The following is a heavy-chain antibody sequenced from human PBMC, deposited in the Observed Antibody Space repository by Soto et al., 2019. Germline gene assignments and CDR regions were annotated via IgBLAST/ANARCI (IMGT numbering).Heavy chain of an antibody. CDR2: INAGNGNT. D-gene: IGHD2-15*01. CDR1: EYTFTNYA. J-gene: IGHJ4*02. V-gene: IGHV1-3*01. Sequence: ASVKVSCKASEYTFTNYALHWVRQAPGQRLEWMGWINAGNGNTKYSQRFQGRVTITRDTSASTAYMELSSLRSEDTAVYYCARDILFDYWGQGTLVTVSS. CDR3: ARDILFDY.